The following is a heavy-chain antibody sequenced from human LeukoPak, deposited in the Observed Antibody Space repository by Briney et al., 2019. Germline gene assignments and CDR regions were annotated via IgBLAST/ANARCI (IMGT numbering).Heavy chain of an antibody. CDR3: ARDLPYYYGSGNMDV. Sequence: GGSLRLSCAASGFTFSSYSMNWVRQAPGKGLEWVSSISSSSSYIYYADSVKGRFTISRDNAKNSLYLQMNSLRAEDTAVYYCARDLPYYYGSGNMDVWGKGTTVTVSS. V-gene: IGHV3-21*01. J-gene: IGHJ6*03. CDR1: GFTFSSYS. CDR2: ISSSSSYI. D-gene: IGHD3-10*01.